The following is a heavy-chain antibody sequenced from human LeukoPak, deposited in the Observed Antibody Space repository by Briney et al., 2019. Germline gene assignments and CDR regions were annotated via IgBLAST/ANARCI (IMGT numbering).Heavy chain of an antibody. CDR3: ARDYDYVGPHLNWFDP. Sequence: GGSLRLSCAASGFTFSSYGMHWVRQAPGKGLEWVAVIWYDGSNKYYADSVKGRFTISRDNSKNTLYLQMNSLRAEDTAVYYCARDYDYVGPHLNWFDPWGQGTLVTVSS. CDR2: IWYDGSNK. D-gene: IGHD3-16*01. CDR1: GFTFSSYG. J-gene: IGHJ5*02. V-gene: IGHV3-33*01.